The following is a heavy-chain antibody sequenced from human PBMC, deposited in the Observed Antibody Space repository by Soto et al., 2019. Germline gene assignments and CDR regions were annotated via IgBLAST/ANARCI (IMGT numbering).Heavy chain of an antibody. CDR3: ARHGGPGTQIYFEY. J-gene: IGHJ4*02. CDR2: IQNSGTT. Sequence: QVQLQESGPGLVKPSETLSLTCTVSGDSISSYYWSWIRQSPGKGLEWIAYIQNSGTTNYNPSLKRRVTISLDTSKSQFSLQLSSVTAADTAAYYCARHGGPGTQIYFEYWGQGTLVTVS. V-gene: IGHV4-59*08. CDR1: GDSISSYY. D-gene: IGHD3-16*01.